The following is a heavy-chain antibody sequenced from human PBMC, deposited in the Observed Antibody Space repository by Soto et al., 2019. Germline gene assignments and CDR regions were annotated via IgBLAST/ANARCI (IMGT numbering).Heavy chain of an antibody. V-gene: IGHV4-31*03. CDR1: GGSINRAGHI. CDR2: IYNSGST. D-gene: IGHD3-16*01. CDR3: QPLNYGTDFGY. Sequence: QMQLQESGPGLVKPSETLSLTCTVSGGSINRAGHIWSWIRQHPGQGLEWIGCIYNSGSTTYNPSLKARLAISTDTSKNQFSLQLTSVTAADTAVYYCQPLNYGTDFGYWGQGILVTVSS. J-gene: IGHJ4*02.